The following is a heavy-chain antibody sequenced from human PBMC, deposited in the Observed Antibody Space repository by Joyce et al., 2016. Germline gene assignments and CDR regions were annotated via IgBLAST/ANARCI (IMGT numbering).Heavy chain of an antibody. Sequence: EVQLVQSGAEVKKPGESLKISCKGSGYSFTSYWIGWVRQMPGKGLEWMGIIDPGDSDTRYSPSFQGQVTISADKSISTAYLQWSSLKASDTAMYYCARSTLPGYCSSTSCYIRYYFDYWGQGTLVTVSS. D-gene: IGHD2-2*02. V-gene: IGHV5-51*01. CDR3: ARSTLPGYCSSTSCYIRYYFDY. CDR1: GYSFTSYW. CDR2: IDPGDSDT. J-gene: IGHJ4*02.